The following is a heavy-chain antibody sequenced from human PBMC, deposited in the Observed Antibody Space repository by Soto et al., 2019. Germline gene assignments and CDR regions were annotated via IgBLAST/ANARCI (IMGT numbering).Heavy chain of an antibody. CDR2: INACNGKT. Sequence: QVQLVQSGAEEKKPGASVKVSCKASGYTFTSYAIPWVRQAPGQRLEWMGWINACNGKTKYSQKFHGRVTITRDTSASTAYMELSSLRSEDTAVYYCARSIVVVTALDYGGQGTLVTVSS. D-gene: IGHD2-21*02. J-gene: IGHJ4*02. CDR1: GYTFTSYA. V-gene: IGHV1-3*05. CDR3: ARSIVVVTALDY.